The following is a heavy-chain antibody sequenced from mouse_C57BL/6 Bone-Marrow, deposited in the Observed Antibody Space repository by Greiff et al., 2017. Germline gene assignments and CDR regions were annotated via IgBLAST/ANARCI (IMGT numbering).Heavy chain of an antibody. J-gene: IGHJ4*01. Sequence: EVQLQQSGPELVKPGASVKISCKASGYSFTGYYMHWVKQSSEKSLAWIGEFNPSTGGTSYNQKFKGKATLTVDKSSSTAYMQLNSLTSEYSAVYYCTRITTVVAMDYWGQGTSVTVAS. CDR1: GYSFTGYY. V-gene: IGHV1-43*01. CDR2: FNPSTGGT. CDR3: TRITTVVAMDY. D-gene: IGHD1-1*01.